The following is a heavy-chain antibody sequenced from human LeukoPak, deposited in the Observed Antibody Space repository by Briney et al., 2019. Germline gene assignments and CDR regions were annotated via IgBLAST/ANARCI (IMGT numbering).Heavy chain of an antibody. Sequence: GGSLRLSCAASGFPFSDHEMNWVRQAPGKGLEWVSVIYRDGSTLYADSVKGRFSISRDNSKNTLYLQMNSLRAEDTAVYYCAVQGYGDYFDYWGQGTLVTVSS. J-gene: IGHJ4*02. CDR3: AVQGYGDYFDY. V-gene: IGHV3-66*01. CDR2: IYRDGST. CDR1: GFPFSDHE. D-gene: IGHD4-17*01.